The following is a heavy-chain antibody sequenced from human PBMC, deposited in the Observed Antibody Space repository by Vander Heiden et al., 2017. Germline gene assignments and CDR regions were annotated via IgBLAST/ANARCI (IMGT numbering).Heavy chain of an antibody. D-gene: IGHD5-12*01. J-gene: IGHJ4*02. CDR1: GFTFSTYS. CDR3: ARALLGYSGYDADY. CDR2: ISGSSNTI. V-gene: IGHV3-48*02. Sequence: EVQLVESGGGLVQPGGSLRLSCVASGFTFSTYSMNWVRQAPGKGLEWVSYISGSSNTIHYADSVKGRFTISRDNAKNSLYLQMNSLRDEDTAVYYCARALLGYSGYDADYWGQGTLVTVS.